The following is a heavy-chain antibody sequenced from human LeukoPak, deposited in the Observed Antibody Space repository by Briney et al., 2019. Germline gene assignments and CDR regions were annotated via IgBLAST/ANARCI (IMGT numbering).Heavy chain of an antibody. V-gene: IGHV1-24*01. D-gene: IGHD3-10*01. Sequence: ASVKVSCKVSGYTLTELSMHWVRQAPGKGLEWMGGFDPEDGETIYAQKFQGRVTMTEDTSTDTAYMELSSLRSEDTAVYYCARDSTFDYGSGSYWGYWGQGTLVTVSS. CDR1: GYTLTELS. J-gene: IGHJ4*02. CDR2: FDPEDGET. CDR3: ARDSTFDYGSGSYWGY.